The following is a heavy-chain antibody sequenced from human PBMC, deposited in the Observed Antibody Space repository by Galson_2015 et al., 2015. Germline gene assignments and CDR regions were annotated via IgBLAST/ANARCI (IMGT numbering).Heavy chain of an antibody. CDR1: GFTFSSYA. CDR3: ARAQSGGFGIGGDAFDI. CDR2: ISYDGSNK. V-gene: IGHV3-30-3*01. J-gene: IGHJ3*02. Sequence: SLRLSCAASGFTFSSYAMHWVRQAPGKGLEWVAVISYDGSNKYYADSVKGRFTISRDNSKNTLYLQMNSLRAEDTAVYYCARAQSGGFGIGGDAFDIWGQGTTVTVSS. D-gene: IGHD3-10*01.